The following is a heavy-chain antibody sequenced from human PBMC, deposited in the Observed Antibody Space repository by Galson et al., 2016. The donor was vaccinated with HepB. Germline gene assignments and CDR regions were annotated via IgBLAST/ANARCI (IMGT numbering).Heavy chain of an antibody. CDR2: IHPGDSDT. D-gene: IGHD6-19*01. J-gene: IGHJ4*02. Sequence: QSGAEVKKPGESLKISCKGSGYTFTNYWIGWVRQMPGKGLEWMGIIHPGDSDTRYSPPFPGQVTISADKSTGTAYLQWSSLKASDSAMYYCARQGMLQAAGIDYGGQGAMVTVYS. V-gene: IGHV5-51*01. CDR3: ARQGMLQAAGIDY. CDR1: GYTFTNYW.